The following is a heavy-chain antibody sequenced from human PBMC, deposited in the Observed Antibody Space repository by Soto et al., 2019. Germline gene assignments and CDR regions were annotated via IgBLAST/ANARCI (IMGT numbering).Heavy chain of an antibody. V-gene: IGHV3-74*01. CDR1: GFTLSSYW. Sequence: GGSLRLSCVASGFTLSSYWMHWVRQAPGKGLVWVSRINNDGSSTIYADSVRGRFTISRDNAKNTLYLQMSSLRAEDTAVYYCARDRDGSGPAFDDWGQGTLVTVSS. J-gene: IGHJ4*02. CDR3: ARDRDGSGPAFDD. CDR2: INNDGSST. D-gene: IGHD6-19*01.